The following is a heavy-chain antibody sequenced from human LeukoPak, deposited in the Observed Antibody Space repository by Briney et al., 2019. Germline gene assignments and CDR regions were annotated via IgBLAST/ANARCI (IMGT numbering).Heavy chain of an antibody. D-gene: IGHD6-13*01. Sequence: SQTLSLTCALSGDSVSSSSATWNWIRQSPSRGLEWLGRTYYRAEWYDDYAVTVKSPITISPDTSKNHFTLQLNSVTPEDTAVYSCARGSKGSSPYWYFDLWGRGTLVTVSS. CDR1: GDSVSSSSAT. CDR2: TYYRAEWYD. J-gene: IGHJ2*01. CDR3: ARGSKGSSPYWYFDL. V-gene: IGHV6-1*01.